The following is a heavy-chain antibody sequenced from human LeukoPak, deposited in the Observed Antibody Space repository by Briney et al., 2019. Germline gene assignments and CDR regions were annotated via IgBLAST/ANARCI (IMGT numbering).Heavy chain of an antibody. Sequence: PSETLSLTCTVSGGSISSSSYYWGWIRQPPGKGLEWIGSIYYSGSTYCNPSLKSRVTISVDTSKNQFSLKLSSVTAADTAVYYCARHHCSGGSCYFNWFDPWGQGTLVTVSS. CDR2: IYYSGST. CDR3: ARHHCSGGSCYFNWFDP. V-gene: IGHV4-39*01. J-gene: IGHJ5*02. D-gene: IGHD2-15*01. CDR1: GGSISSSSYY.